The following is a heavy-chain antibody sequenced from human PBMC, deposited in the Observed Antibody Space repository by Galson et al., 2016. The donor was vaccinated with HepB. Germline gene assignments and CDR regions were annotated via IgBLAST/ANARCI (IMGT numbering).Heavy chain of an antibody. CDR1: GFTFINYA. D-gene: IGHD6-13*01. V-gene: IGHV3-23*01. CDR3: ASSVAAAGNWFDP. CDR2: ISGSGGST. J-gene: IGHJ5*02. Sequence: SLRLSCAASGFTFINYAMTWVRQAPGKGLEWVSSISGSGGSTYYADSVKGRFTISRDNSKNTLYLQMNSLRAEDTAVYYCASSVAAAGNWFDPWGQGTPVTVSS.